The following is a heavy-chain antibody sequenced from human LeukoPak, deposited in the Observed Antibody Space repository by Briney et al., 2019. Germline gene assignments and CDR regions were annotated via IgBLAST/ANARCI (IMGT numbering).Heavy chain of an antibody. CDR1: GFTFSSYA. Sequence: AGGSLRLSCAASGFTFSSYAMSWVRQAPGKGLEWVSAISGSGGSTYYADSVKGRFTISRDNSKNTLYLQMNSLRAEDTAVYYCAKTEGRIPVYNWFDPWGQGTLVTVSS. CDR3: AKTEGRIPVYNWFDP. V-gene: IGHV3-23*01. D-gene: IGHD1-14*01. J-gene: IGHJ5*02. CDR2: ISGSGGST.